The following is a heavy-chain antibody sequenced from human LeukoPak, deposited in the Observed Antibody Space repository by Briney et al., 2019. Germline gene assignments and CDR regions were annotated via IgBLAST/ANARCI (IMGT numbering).Heavy chain of an antibody. J-gene: IGHJ4*02. CDR2: ISGMGGST. V-gene: IGHV3-23*01. Sequence: GGSLRLSCAASGFTFSSCAMSWVCQAPGKGLEWVSAISGMGGSTYYADSVKGRFTISRDNSKNTLYLQMNSLRAEDTAVYYCAAGYGDYDPLDYWGQGTLVTVSS. CDR1: GFTFSSCA. D-gene: IGHD4-17*01. CDR3: AAGYGDYDPLDY.